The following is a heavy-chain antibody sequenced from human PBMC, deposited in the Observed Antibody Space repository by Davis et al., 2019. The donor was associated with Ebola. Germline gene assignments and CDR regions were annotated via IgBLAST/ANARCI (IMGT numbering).Heavy chain of an antibody. Sequence: GESLKISCTASGFTFNSYGMSWVRQAPGRGPEWVSGIGSDGINKDYADSVKGRFTISRDNSKNTMSLQMNGLTVEDTAVYYCARDPSYIWTTVTTTSYFDYWGQGTLVTVSS. D-gene: IGHD4-17*01. CDR1: GFTFNSYG. CDR3: ARDPSYIWTTVTTTSYFDY. CDR2: IGSDGINK. V-gene: IGHV3-23*01. J-gene: IGHJ4*02.